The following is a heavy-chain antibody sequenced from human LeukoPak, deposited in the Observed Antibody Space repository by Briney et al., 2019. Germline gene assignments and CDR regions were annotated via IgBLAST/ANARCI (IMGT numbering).Heavy chain of an antibody. Sequence: SETLSLTCTVSGGSISSYYWSWIRQPAGKGLEWIGRIYTSGSTNYNPSLKSRVTISVDTSKNQFSLKLSSVTAADTAVYYCARGLRIYDSSGYYPYWGQGTLVTVSS. J-gene: IGHJ4*02. V-gene: IGHV4-4*07. D-gene: IGHD3-22*01. CDR3: ARGLRIYDSSGYYPY. CDR2: IYTSGST. CDR1: GGSISSYY.